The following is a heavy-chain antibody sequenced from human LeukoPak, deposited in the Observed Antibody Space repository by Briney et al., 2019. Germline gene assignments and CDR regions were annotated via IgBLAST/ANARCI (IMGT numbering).Heavy chain of an antibody. CDR1: GFTVSSNY. CDR2: ISSSSSTI. D-gene: IGHD3-22*01. J-gene: IGHJ4*02. Sequence: GGSLRLSCAASGFTVSSNYLNWGRQAAGKGLEWVSYISSSSSTINYADSVKGRFTISRDNAKNSLYLQMNSLRAEDTAVYYCARDHYYDSSGPGSSSYWGQGTLVTVSS. CDR3: ARDHYYDSSGPGSSSY. V-gene: IGHV3-48*01.